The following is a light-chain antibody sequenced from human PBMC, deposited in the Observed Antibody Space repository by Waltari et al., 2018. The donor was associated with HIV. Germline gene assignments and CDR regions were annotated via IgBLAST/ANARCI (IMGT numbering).Light chain of an antibody. CDR3: SAWDSSLSAWV. J-gene: IGLJ3*02. Sequence: QAGLTQPPSVSKGLRQTATLNCTGNSNNVGYQGAAWLQQHQGHPPKLLLYRNNNRPSGVSERLSASRSGNTASLTITGLQPEDEADYYCSAWDSSLSAWVFGGGTMLTVL. CDR1: SNNVGYQG. CDR2: RNN. V-gene: IGLV10-54*01.